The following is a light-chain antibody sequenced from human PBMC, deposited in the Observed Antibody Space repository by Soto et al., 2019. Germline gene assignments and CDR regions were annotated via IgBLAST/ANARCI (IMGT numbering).Light chain of an antibody. J-gene: IGKJ1*01. CDR3: QQYNSYST. V-gene: IGKV1-5*01. CDR1: QSISSW. CDR2: DAS. Sequence: DIQMTQSPSTLSASVGDRVTITCRASQSISSWLAWYQQKPGKAPKLLIYDASSLESGVPSRFSGSGSGTEFTRTIRSLQPDDFATYYCQQYNSYSTFGQGTKVEIK.